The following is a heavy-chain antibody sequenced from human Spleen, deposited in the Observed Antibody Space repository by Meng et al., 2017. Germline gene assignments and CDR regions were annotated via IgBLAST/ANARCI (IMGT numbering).Heavy chain of an antibody. CDR1: GFTFSCTA. J-gene: IGHJ4*02. CDR2: ISGSGDST. D-gene: IGHD3-10*01. V-gene: IGHV3-23*01. Sequence: LRLLGLGGGGAQHGSSLGLSCASSGFTFSCTAMHGVRRAPVKGRGWVSAISGSGDSTYYGDSVKGHFPISRDNSKSTLYLQMNSLRAEDTAVYFCANFRVRGVIDSWGQGTLVTVSS. CDR3: ANFRVRGVIDS.